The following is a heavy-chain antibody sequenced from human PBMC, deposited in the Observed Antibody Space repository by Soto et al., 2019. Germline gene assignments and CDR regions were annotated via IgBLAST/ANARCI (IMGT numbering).Heavy chain of an antibody. CDR1: GFTFSSYA. V-gene: IGHV3-23*01. CDR3: AKVLSENYYGSGSYFFEDYYYMDV. Sequence: GGSLRLSCAASGFTFSSYAMSWVRQAPGKGLEWVSAISGSGGSTYYADSVKGRFTISRDNSKNTLYLQMNSLRAEDTAVYYCAKVLSENYYGSGSYFFEDYYYMDVWGKGTTVTVSS. D-gene: IGHD3-10*01. J-gene: IGHJ6*03. CDR2: ISGSGGST.